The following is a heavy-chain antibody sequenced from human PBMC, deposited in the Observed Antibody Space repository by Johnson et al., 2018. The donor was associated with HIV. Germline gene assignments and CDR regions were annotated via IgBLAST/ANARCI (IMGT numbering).Heavy chain of an antibody. CDR1: GFTFSNYG. V-gene: IGHV3-30*03. J-gene: IGHJ3*02. D-gene: IGHD2-15*01. CDR2: ISYDGSNK. Sequence: QVQLVESGGGVVRPGGSLKLSCAVSGFTFSNYGMHWVRQAPGKGLEWVAVISYDGSNKYYADSVKGRFTISRDNAKNSLYLQMNSLRAEDTAVYYCARGGCSGGSCYSHDAFDIWGQGTMVTVSS. CDR3: ARGGCSGGSCYSHDAFDI.